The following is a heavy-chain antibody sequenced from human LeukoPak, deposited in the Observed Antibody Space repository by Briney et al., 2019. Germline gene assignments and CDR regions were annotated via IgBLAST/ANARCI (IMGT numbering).Heavy chain of an antibody. CDR2: IKSKTDGGTT. J-gene: IGHJ6*02. V-gene: IGHV3-15*01. CDR3: TTDSVYDSSSWPLQRMDV. D-gene: IGHD6-13*01. Sequence: PGGSLRLSCAASGFTVSSNYMSWVRQAPGKGLEWVGRIKSKTDGGTTDYAAPVKGRFTISRDDSKNTLYLQMNSLKTEDTAVYYCTTDSVYDSSSWPLQRMDVWGQGTTVTVSS. CDR1: GFTVSSNY.